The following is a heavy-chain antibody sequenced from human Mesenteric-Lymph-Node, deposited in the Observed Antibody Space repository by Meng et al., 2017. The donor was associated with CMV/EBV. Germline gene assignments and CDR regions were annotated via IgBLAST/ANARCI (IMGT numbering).Heavy chain of an antibody. D-gene: IGHD1-20*01. J-gene: IGHJ3*02. Sequence: SETLSLTCTVSGGSVSSGSYYWSWIRQPPGKGLEWIGYIYYSGSNNYNPSLKSRVTISVDTSKNQFSLKLSSVTAADTAVYYCARGERYNWNGAAFDIWGQGTMVTVSS. V-gene: IGHV4-61*01. CDR3: ARGERYNWNGAAFDI. CDR2: IYYSGSN. CDR1: GGSVSSGSYY.